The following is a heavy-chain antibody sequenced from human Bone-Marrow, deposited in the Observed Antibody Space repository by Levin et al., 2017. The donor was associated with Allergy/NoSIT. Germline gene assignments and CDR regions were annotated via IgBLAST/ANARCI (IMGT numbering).Heavy chain of an antibody. CDR3: VRSQYCTGATCNCGMDV. Sequence: GGSLRLSCAASGFPFSDYGMNWVRQAPGKGLEWVALIWHHGRFLSYGDSVKGRCTVSRDNSKNMLYLQMNSLSAADTAVYYCVRSQYCTGATCNCGMDVWGQGTTVTVSS. D-gene: IGHD2-8*02. CDR2: IWHHGRFL. CDR1: GFPFSDYG. V-gene: IGHV3-33*01. J-gene: IGHJ6*02.